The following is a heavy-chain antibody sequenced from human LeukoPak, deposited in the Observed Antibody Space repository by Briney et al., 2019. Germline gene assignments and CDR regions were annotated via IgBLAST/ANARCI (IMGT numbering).Heavy chain of an antibody. CDR3: ARDGVSYQLPRAGVRYYYGMDV. V-gene: IGHV1-69*13. J-gene: IGHJ6*02. Sequence: ASVKVSCTASGGTFSSYAISWVRQAPGQGLEWMGGIIPIFGTANYAQKFQGRVTITADESTSTAYMELSSLRSEDTAVYYCARDGVSYQLPRAGVRYYYGMDVWGQGTTVTVSS. CDR1: GGTFSSYA. CDR2: IIPIFGTA. D-gene: IGHD2-2*01.